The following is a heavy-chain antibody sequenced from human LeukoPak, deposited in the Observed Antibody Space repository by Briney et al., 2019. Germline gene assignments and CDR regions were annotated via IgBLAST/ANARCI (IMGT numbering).Heavy chain of an antibody. J-gene: IGHJ5*02. CDR2: ISSSSNYI. Sequence: PGGSLRLSCAASGFTFSSYSMNWVRQAPGKGLEWVSSISSSSNYIYYTVSVRGRFTISRHYPKNSVYLHINSLRAEATAVYYCARDPSSGWYLKGLFDPSGQGTLVTVSS. D-gene: IGHD6-19*01. CDR1: GFTFSSYS. V-gene: IGHV3-21*01. CDR3: ARDPSSGWYLKGLFDP.